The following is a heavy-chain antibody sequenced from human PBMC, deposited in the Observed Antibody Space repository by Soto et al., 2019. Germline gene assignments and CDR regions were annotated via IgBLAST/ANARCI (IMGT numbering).Heavy chain of an antibody. V-gene: IGHV3-33*01. J-gene: IGHJ6*02. D-gene: IGHD2-15*01. Sequence: GGSLRLACAASGFTFSSYGMRWVRQAPGKGLEWVAVIWYDGSNKYYADSVKGRFTISRDNSKNTLYLQMNSLRAEDTAVYYCAREGCSGGSCYSYYGMEVWGQGTTVTVPS. CDR3: AREGCSGGSCYSYYGMEV. CDR2: IWYDGSNK. CDR1: GFTFSSYG.